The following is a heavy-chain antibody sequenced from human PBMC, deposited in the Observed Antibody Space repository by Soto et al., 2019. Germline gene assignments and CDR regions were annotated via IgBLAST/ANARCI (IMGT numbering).Heavy chain of an antibody. CDR1: GYTFTSYG. CDR2: ISAYNGNT. D-gene: IGHD5-12*01. V-gene: IGHV1-18*01. J-gene: IGHJ5*02. Sequence: QVQLVQSGAEVKKPGASVKVSCKASGYTFTSYGISWVRQAPGQGLEWMGWISAYNGNTNYAQKLRGRVTMTTDTSTSTAYMELRSLRSDDTAVYYCARFKVEEEWLRFWWFDPWGQGTLVTVSS. CDR3: ARFKVEEEWLRFWWFDP.